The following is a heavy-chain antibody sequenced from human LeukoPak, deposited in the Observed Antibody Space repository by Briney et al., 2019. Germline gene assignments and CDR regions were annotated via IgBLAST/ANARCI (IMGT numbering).Heavy chain of an antibody. CDR2: IYYSGST. D-gene: IGHD2-15*01. CDR1: GYSISSGYY. V-gene: IGHV4-38-2*02. CDR3: ARDKGHYCSGGSCYSGVDY. Sequence: PSETLSLTCTVSGYSISSGYYRGWIRQPPGKGLEWIGSIYYSGSTYYNPSLKSRVTISVDTSKNQFSLKLSSVTAADTAVYYCARDKGHYCSGGSCYSGVDYWGQGTLVTVSS. J-gene: IGHJ4*02.